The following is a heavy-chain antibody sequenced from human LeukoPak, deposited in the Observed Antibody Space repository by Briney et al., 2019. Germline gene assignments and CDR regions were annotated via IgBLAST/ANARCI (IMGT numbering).Heavy chain of an antibody. J-gene: IGHJ6*02. CDR2: IIPIFGTA. Sequence: ASVKVSCKASGGTFSSYAISWVRQAPGQGLEWMGGIIPIFGTANYAQKFQGRVTITADESTSTAYMELSSLRSEDTAVYYRARDPYGDYLPDYGMDVWGQGTTVTVSS. CDR3: ARDPYGDYLPDYGMDV. D-gene: IGHD4-17*01. V-gene: IGHV1-69*01. CDR1: GGTFSSYA.